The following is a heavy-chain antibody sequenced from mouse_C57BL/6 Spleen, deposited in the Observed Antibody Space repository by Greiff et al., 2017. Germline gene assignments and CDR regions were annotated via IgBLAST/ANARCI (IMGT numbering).Heavy chain of an antibody. CDR1: GFTFSDAW. V-gene: IGHV6-6*01. J-gene: IGHJ2*01. D-gene: IGHD2-3*01. CDR2: IRNKANNHAT. CDR3: TRGDGYFYFDY. Sequence: EVTLVESGGGLVQPGGSMKLSCAASGFTFSDAWMDWVRQSPEKGLEWVAEIRNKANNHATYYAESVKGRFTISRDDSKSSVYLQMNSLRAEDTGIYYCTRGDGYFYFDYWGQGTTLTVSS.